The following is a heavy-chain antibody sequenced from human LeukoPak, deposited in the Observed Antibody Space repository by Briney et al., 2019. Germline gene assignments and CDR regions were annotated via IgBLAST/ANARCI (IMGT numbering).Heavy chain of an antibody. D-gene: IGHD1-20*01. CDR2: IWYAGSNE. CDR3: ARDHNWNLDY. V-gene: IGHV3-33*01. J-gene: IGHJ4*02. Sequence: GGSLRLSCAASGFTFSDYGMHWVRQAPGKGLEWVAVIWYAGSNEYYADSVKGRFTISRDTSKHTLYLQMNNLRAEDTAVYYCARDHNWNLDYWGQGTLVTVSS. CDR1: GFTFSDYG.